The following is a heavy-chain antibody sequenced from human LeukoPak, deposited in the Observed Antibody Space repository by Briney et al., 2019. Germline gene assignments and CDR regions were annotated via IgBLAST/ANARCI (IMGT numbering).Heavy chain of an antibody. CDR1: GGSFSNYY. CDR2: INHSGST. J-gene: IGHJ4*02. Sequence: SETLSLTCAVYGGSFSNYYWSWIRQPPGKGLEWIGEINHSGSTTYNPSLKSRVTMSVDTSKNQSSLKLTSVTAADTAVYYCATSQGTSWYYWGQGTLVTVSS. V-gene: IGHV4-34*01. CDR3: ATSQGTSWYY. D-gene: IGHD6-13*01.